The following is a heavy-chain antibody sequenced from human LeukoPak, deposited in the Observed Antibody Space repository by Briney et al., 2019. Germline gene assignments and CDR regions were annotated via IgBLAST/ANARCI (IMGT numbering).Heavy chain of an antibody. CDR3: ARDANNWNDDALRLDP. CDR2: INPNSGDT. J-gene: IGHJ5*02. D-gene: IGHD1-1*01. V-gene: IGHV1-2*02. CDR1: GYSFTGYY. Sequence: GASVKVSCKASGYSFTGYYIHWVRQAPGQGLEWMGWINPNSGDTSYAQKFQDRVTMTRDTSTSTAYIELIRLRSDDTAIYYCARDANNWNDDALRLDPWGQGTLVTVSS.